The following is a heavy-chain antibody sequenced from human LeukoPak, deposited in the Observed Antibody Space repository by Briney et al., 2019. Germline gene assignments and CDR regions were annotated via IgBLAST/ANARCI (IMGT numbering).Heavy chain of an antibody. J-gene: IGHJ5*02. Sequence: GGSLRLSCAVSGFSFSAYDMNWGRQAPGKGLEWVTTITDKGANTYYADSVKGRFTISRDNSKSTLYLQMNSLRAEDTAVYYCAKDPGGRSNWFDPWGQGALVTVSS. CDR2: ITDKGANT. V-gene: IGHV3-23*01. CDR3: AKDPGGRSNWFDP. CDR1: GFSFSAYD. D-gene: IGHD3-10*01.